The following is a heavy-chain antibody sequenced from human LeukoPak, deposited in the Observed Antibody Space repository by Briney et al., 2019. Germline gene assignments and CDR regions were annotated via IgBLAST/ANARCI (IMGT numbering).Heavy chain of an antibody. D-gene: IGHD3-16*01. CDR2: ISYDGSNK. J-gene: IGHJ6*03. CDR3: AKDPSAMSGGSYYMDV. CDR1: GFTFSSYG. Sequence: PGGSLRLSCAASGFTFSSYGMHWVRQAPGKGLEWVAVISYDGSNKYYADSVKGRFTISRDNSKNTLYLQMNGLRAEDTAVYYCAKDPSAMSGGSYYMDVWGKGTTVTISS. V-gene: IGHV3-30*18.